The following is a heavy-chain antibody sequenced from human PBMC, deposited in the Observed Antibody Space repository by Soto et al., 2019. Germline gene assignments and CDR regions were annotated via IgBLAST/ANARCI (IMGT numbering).Heavy chain of an antibody. CDR1: GGSFSGYY. CDR2: INHSGTT. D-gene: IGHD3-10*01. CDR3: ATGIGETICRY. V-gene: IGHV4-34*01. Sequence: LSETLSLTCAVYGGSFSGYYWSWIRQPPGKGLEWIGEINHSGTTNYNPSLKSRVTISVVTSKNQFSLKLSSVTAADTAVYYCATGIGETICRYWGQGTLVTVSS. J-gene: IGHJ4*02.